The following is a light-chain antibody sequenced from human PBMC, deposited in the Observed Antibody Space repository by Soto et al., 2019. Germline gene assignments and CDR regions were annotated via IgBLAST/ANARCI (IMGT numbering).Light chain of an antibody. CDR3: QQYNTWPLT. CDR2: KAS. CDR1: QSISVW. J-gene: IGKJ4*01. V-gene: IGKV1-5*03. Sequence: DIQMTQSPSTLSASVGDRVTITCRASQSISVWLAWYQQKAGKAPNLLIYKASRLESGVPSRFSGSGSETEFTLTISGLQPGDSATYYCQQYNTWPLTFGGGTKVDIK.